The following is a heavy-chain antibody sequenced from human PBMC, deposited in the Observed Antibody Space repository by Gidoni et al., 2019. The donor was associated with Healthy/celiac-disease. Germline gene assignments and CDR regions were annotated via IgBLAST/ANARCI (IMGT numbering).Heavy chain of an antibody. J-gene: IGHJ6*02. CDR3: ARGCKGGQWLVPTLYGMDV. Sequence: QVQLQQWGAGLLTPSETLSLTCAVYGGSFSGYYWSWIRQPPGKGLEWIGEINHSGSTNYNPSLKSRVTISVDTSKNQFSLKLSSVTAADTAVYYCARGCKGGQWLVPTLYGMDVWGQGTTVTVSS. CDR1: GGSFSGYY. D-gene: IGHD6-19*01. V-gene: IGHV4-34*01. CDR2: INHSGST.